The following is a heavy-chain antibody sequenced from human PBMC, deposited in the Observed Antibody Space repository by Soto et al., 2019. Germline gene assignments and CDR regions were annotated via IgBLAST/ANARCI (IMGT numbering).Heavy chain of an antibody. CDR3: ARQGSGSNWLDP. D-gene: IGHD3-10*01. CDR2: INPNSGGT. CDR1: GYIFTVYY. Sequence: ASVKVSCKASGYIFTVYYMHWVRQAPGQGLEWMGWINPNSGGTNYAQKFQGRVTMTRDTSIRTAYMELSRLRSDDTAVYYCARQGSGSNWLDPWGQGTLVTVSS. J-gene: IGHJ5*02. V-gene: IGHV1-2*02.